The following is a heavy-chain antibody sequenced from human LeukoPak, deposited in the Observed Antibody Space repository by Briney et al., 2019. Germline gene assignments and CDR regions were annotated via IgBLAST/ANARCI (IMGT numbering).Heavy chain of an antibody. D-gene: IGHD3-10*01. CDR2: INHSGST. CDR1: GGSFSGYY. V-gene: IGHV4-34*01. Sequence: SETLSLTCAVYGGSFSGYYWSWIRQPPGKGLEWIGEINHSGSTNYNPSLKSRVTISVDTSKNQFSLKLSSVTAADTAVYYCARGIKPRLLVRGVITKSRSAFDIWGQGTMVTVSS. J-gene: IGHJ3*02. CDR3: ARGIKPRLLVRGVITKSRSAFDI.